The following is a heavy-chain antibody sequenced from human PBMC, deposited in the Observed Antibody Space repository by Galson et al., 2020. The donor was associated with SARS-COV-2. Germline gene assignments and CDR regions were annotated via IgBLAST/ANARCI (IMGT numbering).Heavy chain of an antibody. D-gene: IGHD3-3*01. CDR3: AGEGITIFGVVIKDNYYGMDV. CDR2: IYYSGST. V-gene: IGHV4-39*01. J-gene: IGHJ6*02. Sequence: SETLSLTCTVSGGSISSSSYYWGWIRQPPGKGLEWIGSIYYSGSTYYNPSLKSRVTISVDTSKNQFSLKLSSVTAADTAVYYCAGEGITIFGVVIKDNYYGMDVWGQGTTVTVSS. CDR1: GGSISSSSYY.